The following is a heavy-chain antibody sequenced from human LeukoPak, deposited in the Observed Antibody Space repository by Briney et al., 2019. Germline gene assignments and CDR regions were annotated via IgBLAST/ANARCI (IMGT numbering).Heavy chain of an antibody. D-gene: IGHD3-3*01. J-gene: IGHJ4*02. CDR1: GYTFTSYG. CDR2: ISAYNGNT. Sequence: ASVKVSCKASGYTFTSYGISWVRQDPGQGLEWMGWISAYNGNTNYAQKLQGRVTMTTDTSTSTAYMELRSLRSDDTAVYYCARVTYYDFWSGYPGGGYYFDYWGQGTLVTVSS. CDR3: ARVTYYDFWSGYPGGGYYFDY. V-gene: IGHV1-18*01.